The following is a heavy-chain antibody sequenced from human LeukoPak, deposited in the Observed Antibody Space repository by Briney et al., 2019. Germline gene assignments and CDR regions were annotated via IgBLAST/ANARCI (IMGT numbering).Heavy chain of an antibody. J-gene: IGHJ4*02. CDR2: ISSSSSTI. Sequence: PGGSLRLSCAASGFTFSSYSMNWVRQAPGKGLEWVSYISSSSSTIYYADSVEGRFTISRDNAKNSLYLQMNSLRDEDTAVYYCARGPYSSSWYFDYWGQGTLVTVSS. CDR1: GFTFSSYS. V-gene: IGHV3-48*02. D-gene: IGHD6-13*01. CDR3: ARGPYSSSWYFDY.